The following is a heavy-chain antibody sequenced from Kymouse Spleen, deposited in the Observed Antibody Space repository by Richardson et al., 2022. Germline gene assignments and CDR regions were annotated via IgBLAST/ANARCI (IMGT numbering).Heavy chain of an antibody. J-gene: IGHJ4*02. Sequence: EVQLVESGGGLVKPGGSLRLSCAASGFTFSSYSMNWVRQAPGKGLEWVSSISSSSSYIYYADSVKGRFTISRDNAKNSLYLQMNSLRAEDTAVYYCARDRGSSSSKFDYWGQGTLVTVSS. CDR3: ARDRGSSSSKFDY. D-gene: IGHD6-6*01. V-gene: IGHV3-21*03. CDR2: ISSSSSYI. CDR1: GFTFSSYS.